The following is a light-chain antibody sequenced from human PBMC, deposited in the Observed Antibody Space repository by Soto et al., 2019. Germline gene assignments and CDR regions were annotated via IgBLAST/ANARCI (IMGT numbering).Light chain of an antibody. CDR2: EVN. CDR3: CSYAGTVAYF. V-gene: IGLV2-23*02. Sequence: QSALTQPASVSGSPGQSITISCTGTSSDVGSYNLVSWYQQLPGKAPKVIICEVNKRPSGVSYRFSGSKSGNTASLTISGPQTEEEAVYYCCSYAGTVAYFFETGTRVTV. CDR1: SSDVGSYNL. J-gene: IGLJ1*01.